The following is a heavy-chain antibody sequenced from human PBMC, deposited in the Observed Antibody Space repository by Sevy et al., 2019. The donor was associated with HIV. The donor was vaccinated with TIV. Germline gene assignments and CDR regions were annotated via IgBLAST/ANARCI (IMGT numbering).Heavy chain of an antibody. Sequence: GGYLRLSCAASGFTYNGYGMHWVRQAPGKGLEWVAVIWYDGSNKEYADSVKGRFTISIDNSKNTLYLQMNNLRAEDTAVYYCARESIAVATIGYYFHYWGQGTLVTVSS. J-gene: IGHJ4*02. CDR3: ARESIAVATIGYYFHY. D-gene: IGHD6-19*01. CDR2: IWYDGSNK. CDR1: GFTYNGYG. V-gene: IGHV3-33*01.